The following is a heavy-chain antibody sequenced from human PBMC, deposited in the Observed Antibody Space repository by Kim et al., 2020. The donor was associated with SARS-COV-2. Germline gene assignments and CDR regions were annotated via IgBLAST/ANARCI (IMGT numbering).Heavy chain of an antibody. D-gene: IGHD6-6*01. J-gene: IGHJ6*02. CDR2: ISYDGSNK. Sequence: GGSLRLSCAASGFTFSSYGMHWVRQAPGKGLEWVAVISYDGSNKYYADSVKGRFTISRDNSKNTLYLQMNSLRAEDTAVYYCAKVGRDSIAAKYYYYGMDVWGQGTTVTVSS. CDR3: AKVGRDSIAAKYYYYGMDV. CDR1: GFTFSSYG. V-gene: IGHV3-30*18.